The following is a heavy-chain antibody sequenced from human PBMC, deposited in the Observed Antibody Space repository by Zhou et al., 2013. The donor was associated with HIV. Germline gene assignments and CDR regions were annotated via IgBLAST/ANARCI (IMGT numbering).Heavy chain of an antibody. CDR3: ASQSLIFYGSGSIEKRDYYFDY. V-gene: IGHV1-2*02. Sequence: QVQLVQSGAEVKKPGASVKVSCKASGYTFTGYYMHWVRQAPGQGLEWMGWINPNSGGTNYAQKFQGRVTMTRDTSISTAYMELSRLRSDDTAVYYCASQSLIFYGSGSIEKRDYYFDYWGQGTLVTVSS. J-gene: IGHJ4*02. CDR2: INPNSGGT. D-gene: IGHD3-10*01. CDR1: GYTFTGYY.